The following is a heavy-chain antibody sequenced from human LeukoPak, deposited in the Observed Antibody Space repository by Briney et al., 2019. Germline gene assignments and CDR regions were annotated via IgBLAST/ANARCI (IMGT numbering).Heavy chain of an antibody. CDR2: FDPEDGET. CDR1: GYTLTELS. Sequence: GASVKVSCKVSGYTLTELSMHWVRQAPGKGLEWMGGFDPEDGETIYAQKFQGRVTMTEDTSTDTAYMELSSLRSEDTAVYYCATAYYGSGSSYYFDYWGQGTLVTVSS. V-gene: IGHV1-24*01. J-gene: IGHJ4*02. CDR3: ATAYYGSGSSYYFDY. D-gene: IGHD3-10*01.